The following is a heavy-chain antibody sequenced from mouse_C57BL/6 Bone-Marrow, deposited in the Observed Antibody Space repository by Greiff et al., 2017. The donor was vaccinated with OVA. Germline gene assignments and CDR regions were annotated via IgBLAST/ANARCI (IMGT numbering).Heavy chain of an antibody. D-gene: IGHD3-3*01. Sequence: EVNLVESGGGLVKPGGSLKLSCAASGFTFSSYAMSWVRQTPEKRLEWVATISDGGSYTYYPDNVKGRFTISRDNAKNNLYLQMSHLKSEDTAMYYCAKGPGRAWFAYWGQGTLVTVSA. V-gene: IGHV5-4*03. J-gene: IGHJ3*01. CDR1: GFTFSSYA. CDR2: ISDGGSYT. CDR3: AKGPGRAWFAY.